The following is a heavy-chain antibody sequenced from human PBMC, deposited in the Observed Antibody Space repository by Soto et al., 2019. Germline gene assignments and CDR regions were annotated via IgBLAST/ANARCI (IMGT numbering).Heavy chain of an antibody. CDR3: MRPAPRGRHYFYFGMDV. D-gene: IGHD3-10*01. CDR1: GCTFSSYA. CDR2: ISSSGGST. Sequence: EVQLLEAGGGLVQPGGSLRLSCAASGCTFSSYAMSWVRQAPGKGLEWVSGISSSGGSTYYADSVKGRFTISRDNSKNTLFLRMNRPRVEDTAVYYCMRPAPRGRHYFYFGMDVWGQGTTVTVSS. J-gene: IGHJ6*02. V-gene: IGHV3-23*01.